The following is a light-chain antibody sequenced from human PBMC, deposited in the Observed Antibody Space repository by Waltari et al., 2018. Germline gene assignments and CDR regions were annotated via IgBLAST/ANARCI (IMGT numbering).Light chain of an antibody. CDR1: SSNSESNT. V-gene: IGLV1-44*01. Sequence: QSVLTQAPSASGTPGRRVTISCSGSSSNSESNTVNWYQQLPGTAPKLLTYSNNQRPSGFPDRFSGSKSGTSASLAISGLQSEDEAEYSCAVWDDSLSGVVFGGGTKLTVL. CDR2: SNN. J-gene: IGLJ2*01. CDR3: AVWDDSLSGVV.